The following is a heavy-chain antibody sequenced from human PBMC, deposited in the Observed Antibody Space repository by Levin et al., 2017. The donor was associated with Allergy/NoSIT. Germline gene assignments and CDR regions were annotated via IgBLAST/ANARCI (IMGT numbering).Heavy chain of an antibody. D-gene: IGHD6-19*01. Sequence: TGGSLRLSCAASGFTFSSYWMSWVRQAPGKGLEWVANIKHDGSEKYYVDSVKGRFTISRDNAKNSLYLQMNSLRAEDTAIYFCARDWDMAVAYFDYWGQGTLVTVSS. V-gene: IGHV3-7*04. CDR3: ARDWDMAVAYFDY. CDR2: IKHDGSEK. CDR1: GFTFSSYW. J-gene: IGHJ4*02.